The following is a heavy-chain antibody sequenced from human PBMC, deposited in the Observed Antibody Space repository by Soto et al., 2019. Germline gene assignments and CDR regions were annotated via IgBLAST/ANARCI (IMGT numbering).Heavy chain of an antibody. Sequence: PSETLSLTCTVSGGSISSYYWSWIRQPPGKGLEWIGYIYYSGSTNYNPSLKSRVTISVDTSKNQFSLKLSSVTAADTAVYYCASLTSTGYCSGGSCYRDYYYGMDVWGQGTTVTV. CDR3: ASLTSTGYCSGGSCYRDYYYGMDV. J-gene: IGHJ6*02. CDR1: GGSISSYY. CDR2: IYYSGST. D-gene: IGHD2-15*01. V-gene: IGHV4-59*01.